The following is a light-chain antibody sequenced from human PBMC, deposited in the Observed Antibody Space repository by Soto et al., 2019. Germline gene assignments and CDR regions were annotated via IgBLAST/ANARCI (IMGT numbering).Light chain of an antibody. CDR3: QQYYTSLRT. J-gene: IGKJ1*01. CDR2: WAS. V-gene: IGKV4-1*01. Sequence: DIVMTQSPDSLAVSLGERATINCKSSQSVLSSSNNKNYLAWYQQRPGQPPKLLIYWASARKSGVPDRFSGRGSGTDFTLTISGLQAEDVSVYYCQQYYTSLRTFGQGTKVEIQ. CDR1: QSVLSSSNNKNY.